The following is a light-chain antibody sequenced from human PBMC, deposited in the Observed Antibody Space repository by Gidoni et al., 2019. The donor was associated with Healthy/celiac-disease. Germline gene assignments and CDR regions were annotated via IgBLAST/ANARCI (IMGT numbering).Light chain of an antibody. J-gene: IGLJ3*02. CDR2: DVS. CDR1: SSDVGGYNY. V-gene: IGLV2-11*01. CDR3: CSYAGSRWV. Sequence: QSALTQPRSVSGSPGQSVTISCTGTSSDVGGYNYVSWYQQHPGKAPKLMIYDVSQRPSGVPDRFSGSKSGNTASLTISGLQAEDEADYYCCSYAGSRWVFGGGTKLTVL.